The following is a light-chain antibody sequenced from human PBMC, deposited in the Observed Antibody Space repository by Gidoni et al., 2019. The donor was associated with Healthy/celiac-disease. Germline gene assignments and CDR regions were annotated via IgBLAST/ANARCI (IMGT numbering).Light chain of an antibody. CDR3: MQALQTPYT. J-gene: IGKJ2*01. CDR1: QRLQHSNGYTY. CDR2: LGS. V-gene: IGKV2-28*01. Sequence: DIVLTQSPLSLPVTPGEPASISCRSSQRLQHSNGYTYLDWYLQKPGQSPQLLIYLGSNRASGVPDRFTGSVSGTDFTLKISRVEADDVGVYYCMQALQTPYTFGQGTKLEIK.